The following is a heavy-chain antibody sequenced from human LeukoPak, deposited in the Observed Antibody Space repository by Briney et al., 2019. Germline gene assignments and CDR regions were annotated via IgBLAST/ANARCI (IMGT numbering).Heavy chain of an antibody. CDR1: GFTFSSYA. J-gene: IGHJ4*02. CDR2: ISGSGGST. V-gene: IGHV3-23*01. CDR3: AKDDSYGFYYYDSSGYPS. Sequence: QPGGSLRLSCAASGFTFSSYAMSWVRQAPGKGLEWVSAISGSGGSTYYADSVKGRFTISRDNSKNTLYLQMNSLRVEDTAVYYCAKDDSYGFYYYDSSGYPSWGQGTLVTVSS. D-gene: IGHD3-22*01.